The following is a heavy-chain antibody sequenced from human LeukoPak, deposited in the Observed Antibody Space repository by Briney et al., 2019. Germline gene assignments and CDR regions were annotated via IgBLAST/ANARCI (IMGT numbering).Heavy chain of an antibody. V-gene: IGHV1-69*13. Sequence: SVKVSCKASGGTFSSYAISWVRQAPGQGLEWMGGIIPIFGTANYAQKFQGRVTITADESTSTAYMELSSLRSEDTAVYYCARGVASAPRSAFDIWGQGTMVIVSS. D-gene: IGHD6-13*01. CDR2: IIPIFGTA. J-gene: IGHJ3*02. CDR1: GGTFSSYA. CDR3: ARGVASAPRSAFDI.